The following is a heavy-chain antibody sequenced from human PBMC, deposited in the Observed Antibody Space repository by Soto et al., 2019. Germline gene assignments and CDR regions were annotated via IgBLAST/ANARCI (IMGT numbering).Heavy chain of an antibody. CDR1: GGSFSTYA. CDR3: ARSILVTTKSRWFDT. D-gene: IGHD2-21*02. V-gene: IGHV1-69*12. Sequence: QVQLVQSGAEVKKPGSSVKVSCKASGGSFSTYAISWVRQAPGQGLEWMGEISPIFGTPNYAQSFQGRVTITADESTRTVYMKLSSLQSEDTAVYYCARSILVTTKSRWFDTWGQGSLVTVSS. CDR2: ISPIFGTP. J-gene: IGHJ5*02.